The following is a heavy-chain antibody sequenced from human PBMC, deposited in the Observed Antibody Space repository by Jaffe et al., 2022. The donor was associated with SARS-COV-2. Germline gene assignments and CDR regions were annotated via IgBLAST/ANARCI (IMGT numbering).Heavy chain of an antibody. CDR1: GFTFSSYS. CDR2: ISPNGGTT. J-gene: IGHJ4*02. Sequence: EVQLVESGGGLVQPGGSLRLSCAASGFTFSSYSFHWVRHAPGKRLEYVSAISPNGGTTYYANSVKGRFTISRDNSRNTVFLQMGSLRVEDTAVYYCARDTDYGEDYWGQGTLVTVSS. D-gene: IGHD4-17*01. V-gene: IGHV3-64*01. CDR3: ARDTDYGEDY.